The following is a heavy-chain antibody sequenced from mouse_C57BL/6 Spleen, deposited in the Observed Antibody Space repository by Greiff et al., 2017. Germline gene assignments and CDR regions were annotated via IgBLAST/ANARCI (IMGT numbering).Heavy chain of an antibody. D-gene: IGHD2-1*01. CDR1: GYTFTDHT. Sequence: VQLQQSDAELVKPGASVKISCKVSGYTFTDHTIHWMKQRPEQGLEWIGYIYPRDGSTKYNEKFKGKATLTADKSSSTAYMQLNSLTSEDSAVYFCASLLRGDYYAMDYWCQGTSVTVSS. CDR3: ASLLRGDYYAMDY. V-gene: IGHV1-78*01. J-gene: IGHJ4*01. CDR2: IYPRDGST.